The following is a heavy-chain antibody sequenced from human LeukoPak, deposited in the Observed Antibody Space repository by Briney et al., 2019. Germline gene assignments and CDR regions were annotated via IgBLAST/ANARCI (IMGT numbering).Heavy chain of an antibody. CDR1: GGSISNYY. CDR2: RFWSGGS. D-gene: IGHD3-16*01. Sequence: SETLSLTCTVSGGSISNYYWSWIRQPPGKGLEWIVYRFWSGGSKYNPSFKNRVTISMDTSKNQFSLRLSSVTAADTAVYYCARGAFGHTNFFDYWGQGILVTVSS. CDR3: ARGAFGHTNFFDY. V-gene: IGHV4-59*01. J-gene: IGHJ4*02.